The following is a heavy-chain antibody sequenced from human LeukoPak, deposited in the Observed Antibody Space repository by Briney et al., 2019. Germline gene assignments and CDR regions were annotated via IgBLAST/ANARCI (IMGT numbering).Heavy chain of an antibody. D-gene: IGHD3-3*01. J-gene: IGHJ5*02. CDR3: ARDRGYDFT. V-gene: IGHV4-34*01. Sequence: SETLSLTCAVYGGSFSGYYWSWIRQPPGKGLEWIGNMHHGGSTYYNPSLKSRVTISVDTSKNQFSLKLSSVTAADTAVYYCARDRGYDFTWGQGTLVTVSS. CDR2: MHHGGST. CDR1: GGSFSGYY.